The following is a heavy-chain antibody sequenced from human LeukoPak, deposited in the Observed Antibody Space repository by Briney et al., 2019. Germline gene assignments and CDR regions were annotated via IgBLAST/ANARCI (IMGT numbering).Heavy chain of an antibody. Sequence: PGGSLRLSCAASGFTFSSSAMNWVRQAPGKGLEWVSAISGSGGSTYYADSVKGRFTISRDNSKNTLYLQMNSLRAEDTAVYYCAKDRGIISDYWGQGTLVTVSS. D-gene: IGHD3-10*01. CDR3: AKDRGIISDY. V-gene: IGHV3-23*01. CDR1: GFTFSSSA. CDR2: ISGSGGST. J-gene: IGHJ4*02.